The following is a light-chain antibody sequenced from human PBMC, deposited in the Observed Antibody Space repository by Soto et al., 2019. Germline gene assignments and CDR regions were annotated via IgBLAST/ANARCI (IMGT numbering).Light chain of an antibody. J-gene: IGKJ1*01. V-gene: IGKV1-5*03. Sequence: DNQITHSASTLSANLGDRVTITCRASQRIDTWVAWYEQKQGTAPKLLVYKATILQSGVPSRFSGSGSGTELTLTISSLQPDDGATYYCQHYNSYSEAFGQGTKVDI. CDR3: QHYNSYSEA. CDR2: KAT. CDR1: QRIDTW.